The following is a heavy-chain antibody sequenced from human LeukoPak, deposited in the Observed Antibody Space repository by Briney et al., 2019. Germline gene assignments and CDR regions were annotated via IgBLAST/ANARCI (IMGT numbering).Heavy chain of an antibody. CDR1: GFTFSYFW. V-gene: IGHV3-74*01. J-gene: IGHJ5*02. CDR2: INTDGSYS. D-gene: IGHD5-12*01. CDR3: ARDAGNSGYGCDL. Sequence: GGSLRLSCAASGFTFSYFWMHWFRQTPGKGLVWVSCINTDGSYSSYADSVKGRFTISRDNVRNSLYLQMNSLRAEDTAMYYCARDAGNSGYGCDLWGQGTLVTVSS.